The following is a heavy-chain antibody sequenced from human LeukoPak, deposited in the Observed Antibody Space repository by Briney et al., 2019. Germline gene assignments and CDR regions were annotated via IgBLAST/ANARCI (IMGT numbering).Heavy chain of an antibody. Sequence: SETLSLTCAVCGGSFSGYYWSWIRQPPGKGLEWIGEINHSGSTNYNPSLKSRVTISVDTSKNQFSLKLSSVTAADTAVYYCARPQAYYYDSSGYYPYFDYWGQGTLVTVSS. D-gene: IGHD3-22*01. CDR1: GGSFSGYY. CDR3: ARPQAYYYDSSGYYPYFDY. CDR2: INHSGST. J-gene: IGHJ4*02. V-gene: IGHV4-34*01.